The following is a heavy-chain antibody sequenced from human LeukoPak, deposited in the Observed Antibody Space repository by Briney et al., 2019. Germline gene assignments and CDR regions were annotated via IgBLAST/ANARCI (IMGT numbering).Heavy chain of an antibody. J-gene: IGHJ4*02. CDR1: GFTFSKYW. V-gene: IGHV3-74*01. D-gene: IGHD6-19*01. Sequence: PGGSLRLSCAASGFTFSKYWMLWVHQAPGKGLESVSRINTDGTVTTYADSVKGRFTVSRDNADNTMFLQTNSVRDEDTAVYYCATKQWLAPPPDSWGQGTPVTVSS. CDR2: INTDGTVT. CDR3: ATKQWLAPPPDS.